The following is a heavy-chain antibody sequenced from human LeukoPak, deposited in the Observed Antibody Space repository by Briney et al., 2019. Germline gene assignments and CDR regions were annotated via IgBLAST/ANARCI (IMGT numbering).Heavy chain of an antibody. D-gene: IGHD5-24*01. V-gene: IGHV3-48*04. CDR2: ISSASGSI. Sequence: GSLRLSCAASGFTFSSYSMNWVRQAPGKGLEWVSYISSASGSIYYADSVKGRFTISRDNAKNSLYLQMNSLRAEDTAVYYCARAQDGGFDYWGQGTLVTVSS. CDR3: ARAQDGGFDY. J-gene: IGHJ4*02. CDR1: GFTFSSYS.